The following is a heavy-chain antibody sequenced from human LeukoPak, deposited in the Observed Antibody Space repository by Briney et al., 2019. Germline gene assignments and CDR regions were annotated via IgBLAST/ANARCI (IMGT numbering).Heavy chain of an antibody. J-gene: IGHJ3*01. CDR3: ARLVIVVPADTDAFNY. CDR2: INPNSGGT. D-gene: IGHD2-2*01. CDR1: GYTFTGYY. Sequence: ASVKVSCKASGYTFTGYYLHWVRQAPGQGLEWMGWINPNSGGTNFAQKFQARVTMTRDTSINTAYMELSRLRSDDTAVYYYARLVIVVPADTDAFNYWGQGTMVTVSS. V-gene: IGHV1-2*02.